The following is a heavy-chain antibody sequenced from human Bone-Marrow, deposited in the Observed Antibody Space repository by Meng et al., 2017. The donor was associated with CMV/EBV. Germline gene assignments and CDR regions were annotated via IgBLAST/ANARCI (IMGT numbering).Heavy chain of an antibody. V-gene: IGHV1-46*01. CDR1: GYTFTSYY. Sequence: ASVKVSCKASGYTFTSYYMHWVRQAPGQGLEWMGIINPSGGSTSYAQKFQGRVTMTRDTSTSTVYMELSSLRSDDTAVYYCARVHYDSSGYYYWWSDYWCQGTLVTVSS. J-gene: IGHJ4*02. CDR3: ARVHYDSSGYYYWWSDY. D-gene: IGHD3-22*01. CDR2: INPSGGST.